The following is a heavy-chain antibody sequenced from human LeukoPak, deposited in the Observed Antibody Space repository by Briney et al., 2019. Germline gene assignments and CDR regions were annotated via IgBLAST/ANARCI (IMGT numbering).Heavy chain of an antibody. Sequence: PGGSLRLSCAASGFTFSSYEMNWVRQAPGKGLEWVSYISSSGSTIHYADSVKGRFTISRDNAKNSLYLQMNSRRAEDTAVYYCARDSEFPDYWGQGTLVTVSS. CDR2: ISSSGSTI. CDR3: ARDSEFPDY. V-gene: IGHV3-48*03. J-gene: IGHJ4*02. CDR1: GFTFSSYE.